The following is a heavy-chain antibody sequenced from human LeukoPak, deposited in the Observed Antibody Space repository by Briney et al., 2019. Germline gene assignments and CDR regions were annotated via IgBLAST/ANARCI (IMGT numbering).Heavy chain of an antibody. Sequence: GGSLRLSCAASGFTFSSYSMNWVRQAPGKGLEWVSSISSSSSYIYYADSVEGRFTISRDNAKNSLYLQMNSLRAEDTAVYYCASTPGIAVAVDYWGQGTLVTVSS. CDR2: ISSSSSYI. CDR1: GFTFSSYS. J-gene: IGHJ4*02. CDR3: ASTPGIAVAVDY. D-gene: IGHD6-19*01. V-gene: IGHV3-21*01.